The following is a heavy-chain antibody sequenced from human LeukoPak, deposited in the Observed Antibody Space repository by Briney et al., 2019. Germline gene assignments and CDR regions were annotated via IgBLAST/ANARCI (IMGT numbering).Heavy chain of an antibody. D-gene: IGHD3-16*01. J-gene: IGHJ5*01. CDR1: GDSITSGAFY. V-gene: IGHV4-39*01. CDR2: VYYTGST. Sequence: SETLSLTCNVSGDSITSGAFYWAWIRQSPGKGLEWIGNVYYTGSTYLNPSLKSRVAMSVDPSKTQFSLKLTSVTAADTAVYYCAALGERRGTYNWFDSWGQGTLVTVSS. CDR3: AALGERRGTYNWFDS.